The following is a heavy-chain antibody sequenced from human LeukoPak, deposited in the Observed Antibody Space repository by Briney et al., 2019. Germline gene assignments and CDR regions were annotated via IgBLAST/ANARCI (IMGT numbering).Heavy chain of an antibody. CDR1: GGTFSSYA. CDR3: ARDTHLRGWYGLSYYGMDV. CDR2: IIPIFGTA. J-gene: IGHJ6*02. V-gene: IGHV1-69*05. D-gene: IGHD6-19*01. Sequence: ASVKVSCKASGGTFSSYAISWVRQAPGQGLEWMGGIIPIFGTANYAQKFQGRVTITTDESTSTAYMELSSLRSEDTAVYYCARDTHLRGWYGLSYYGMDVWGQGTTVTVSS.